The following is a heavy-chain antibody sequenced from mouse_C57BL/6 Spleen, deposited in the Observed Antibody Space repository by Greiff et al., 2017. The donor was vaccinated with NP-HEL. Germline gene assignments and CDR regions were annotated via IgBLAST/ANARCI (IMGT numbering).Heavy chain of an antibody. CDR2: IYIGNGYT. Sequence: DVHLVESGAELVRPGSSVKMSCKTSGYTFTSYGINWVKQRPGPGLEWIGYIYIGNGYTEYNEKFKGKATLTSDTSSSTAYMQLSSLTSEDSAIYFCARHYYGSRGLFDYWGKGTTLTVSS. CDR1: GYTFTSYG. CDR3: ARHYYGSRGLFDY. D-gene: IGHD1-1*01. V-gene: IGHV1-58*01. J-gene: IGHJ2*01.